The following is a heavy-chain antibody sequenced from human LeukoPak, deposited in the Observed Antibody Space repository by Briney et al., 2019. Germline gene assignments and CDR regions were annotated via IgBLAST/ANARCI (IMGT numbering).Heavy chain of an antibody. D-gene: IGHD5-18*01. V-gene: IGHV4-34*01. CDR1: GGSFSGYY. Sequence: SETLSLTCAVYGGSFSGYYWSWIRQPPGKGLEWIGEINHSGSTNYNPSLKSRVTISVDTSKNQFSLKLSSVTAADTAVYYCARDPILDTAMVNDWFDPWGQGTLVNVSS. J-gene: IGHJ5*02. CDR3: ARDPILDTAMVNDWFDP. CDR2: INHSGST.